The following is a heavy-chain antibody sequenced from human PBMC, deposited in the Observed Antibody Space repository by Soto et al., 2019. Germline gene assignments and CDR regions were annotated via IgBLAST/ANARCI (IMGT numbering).Heavy chain of an antibody. V-gene: IGHV3-74*01. D-gene: IGHD3-16*01. CDR3: ARSEMGGWYFDL. Sequence: EVQLVESGGGLVQPGGSLRLSCAASGFTFSSYWKHWVRQAPGKGLVWVSRINSDGSSTTYADSVKGRFTISRDNAKNPLYLKINSLRAEDTAVYSCARSEMGGWYFDLWGRGTLVAVSS. CDR1: GFTFSSYW. CDR2: INSDGSST. J-gene: IGHJ2*01.